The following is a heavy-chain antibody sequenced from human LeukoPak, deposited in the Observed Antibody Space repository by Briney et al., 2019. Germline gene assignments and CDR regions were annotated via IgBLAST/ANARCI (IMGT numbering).Heavy chain of an antibody. CDR1: GGSISSGGYY. CDR3: ARESYYYDSSGYYKVYYYYMDV. J-gene: IGHJ6*03. V-gene: IGHV4-31*03. CDR2: IYYSGST. Sequence: SETLSLTCTVSGGSISSGGYYWSWIRQHPGKGLEWIGYIYYSGSTYYNPSLKSRVTISVDMSKNQFSLKLSSVTAADTAVYYCARESYYYDSSGYYKVYYYYMDVWGKGTTVTVSS. D-gene: IGHD3-22*01.